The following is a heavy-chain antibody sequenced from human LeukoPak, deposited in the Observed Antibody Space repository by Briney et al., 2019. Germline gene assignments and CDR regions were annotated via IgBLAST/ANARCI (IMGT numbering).Heavy chain of an antibody. CDR2: IYYSRST. CDR1: GRSISSYY. V-gene: IGHV4-59*08. D-gene: IGHD2-15*01. CDR3: ARAGSAQGYFDY. Sequence: WDTLSLTCTLSGRSISSYYWSWIRPPPGKGRGGIGYIYYSRSTTYNPCLKSRITISVDTSKNHCSLKLSSVPAAETAVYYWARAGSAQGYFDYWGQGTLVTVSS. J-gene: IGHJ4*02.